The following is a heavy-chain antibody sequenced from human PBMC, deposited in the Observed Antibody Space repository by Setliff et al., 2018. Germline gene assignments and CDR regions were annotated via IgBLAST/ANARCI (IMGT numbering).Heavy chain of an antibody. J-gene: IGHJ1*01. D-gene: IGHD1-26*01. Sequence: PSETLSLTCTVSGGSINNYYWSWIRQPAGKGLEWIGRVYSNVGTNFNPSLKSRVTMSVDASKNQISLKLMSVTAADTAVYNCASRNSDGGPEYFQHWGQGALVTVSS. CDR3: ASRNSDGGPEYFQH. CDR2: VYSNVGT. V-gene: IGHV4-4*07. CDR1: GGSINNYY.